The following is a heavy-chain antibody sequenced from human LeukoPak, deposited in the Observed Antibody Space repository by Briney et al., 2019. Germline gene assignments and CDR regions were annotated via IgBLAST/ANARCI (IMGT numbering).Heavy chain of an antibody. CDR3: VRVHVNSGYYWGDAFDI. CDR1: GYSISSRSY. Sequence: SETLSLTCTVSGYSISSRSYWGWIRQPPGTGLEWICIIYHSRNPYYNPSLKSRVTITVDTSKKQFSLKLSSVTAADTAVHYCVRVHVNSGYYWGDAFDIWGQGTMVTVSS. CDR2: IYHSRNP. V-gene: IGHV4-38-2*02. D-gene: IGHD3-22*01. J-gene: IGHJ3*02.